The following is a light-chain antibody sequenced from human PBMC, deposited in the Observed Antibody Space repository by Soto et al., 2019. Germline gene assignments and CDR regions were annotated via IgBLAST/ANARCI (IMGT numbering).Light chain of an antibody. V-gene: IGKV1-39*01. CDR1: QTLSSY. CDR3: QQTFSTPHT. CDR2: SAS. Sequence: DIPMTQSPAALSASVGDRVTITCRASQTLSSYLNWYQQKAGAAPKLLIYSASTLQSGVTSRFSGSGLGTDYTLAISSLQPADFAVYYCQQTFSTPHTFGQGTKLDIK. J-gene: IGKJ2*01.